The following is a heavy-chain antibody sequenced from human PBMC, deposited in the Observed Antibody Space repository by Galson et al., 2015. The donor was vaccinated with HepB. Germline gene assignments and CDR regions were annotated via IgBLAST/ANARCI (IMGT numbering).Heavy chain of an antibody. CDR3: ARTRRGRDGYNWHANQPRDAFDI. CDR1: GFTFSSYS. D-gene: IGHD5-24*01. V-gene: IGHV3-21*01. J-gene: IGHJ3*02. CDR2: ISSSSSYI. Sequence: SLRLSCAASGFTFSSYSMNWVRQAPGKGLEWVSSISSSSSYIYYADSVKGRFTISRDNAKNSLYLQMNSLRAEDTAVYYCARTRRGRDGYNWHANQPRDAFDIWGQGTMVTVSS.